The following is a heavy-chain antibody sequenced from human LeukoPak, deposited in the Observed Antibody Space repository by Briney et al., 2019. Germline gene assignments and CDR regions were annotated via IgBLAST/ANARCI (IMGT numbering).Heavy chain of an antibody. CDR1: GFTFSRYV. Sequence: GGSLRLSCAASGFTFSRYVMHWVRQAPGKGLEWVAVVSYDGSYKFYADSVKGRFTISRDNSKSTLYLQVNSLRAEDTAVYYCARDTRAYYGMDVWGQGTTVTVSS. CDR2: VSYDGSYK. J-gene: IGHJ6*02. CDR3: ARDTRAYYGMDV. V-gene: IGHV3-30*04. D-gene: IGHD1-1*01.